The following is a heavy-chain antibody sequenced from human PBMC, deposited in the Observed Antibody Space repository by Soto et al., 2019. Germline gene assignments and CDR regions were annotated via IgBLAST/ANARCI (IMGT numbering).Heavy chain of an antibody. CDR1: GGTFSSYA. Sequence: SVKVSCKASGGTFSSYAISWVRQAPGQGLEWMGGIIPIFGTANYAQKFQGRVTITADESTSTAYMELSSLRSEDTAVYYCARYCTTGVCSKYYYYGMDVWGQGTTVTVSS. CDR2: IIPIFGTA. D-gene: IGHD2-8*01. J-gene: IGHJ6*02. CDR3: ARYCTTGVCSKYYYYGMDV. V-gene: IGHV1-69*13.